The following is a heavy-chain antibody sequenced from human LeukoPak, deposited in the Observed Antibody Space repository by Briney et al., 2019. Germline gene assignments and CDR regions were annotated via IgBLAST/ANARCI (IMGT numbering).Heavy chain of an antibody. CDR1: GFTFSSYA. Sequence: GGSLRLSCAASGFTFSSYAMHWVRQAPGKGLEYVSAISSNGGSTYYADSVKGRFTISRDNSKNTLYLQMSSLRAEDTAVYYCVRSYYDYVWGSFNDYWGQGTLVTVSS. CDR3: VRSYYDYVWGSFNDY. J-gene: IGHJ4*02. D-gene: IGHD3-16*01. CDR2: ISSNGGST. V-gene: IGHV3-64D*06.